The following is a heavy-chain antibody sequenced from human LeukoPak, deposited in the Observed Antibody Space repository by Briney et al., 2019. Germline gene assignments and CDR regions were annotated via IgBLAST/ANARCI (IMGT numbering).Heavy chain of an antibody. CDR2: IYSSGST. CDR3: ARDSGTTGEVKFDP. D-gene: IGHD3-10*01. CDR1: GYSISSAYY. J-gene: IGHJ5*02. Sequence: SETLSLTCHVSGYSISSAYYWSWIRQPAGKGLEWIGRIYSSGSTDYNPSLKSRVTMSVDTSKNKFSLKLSSVTAADTAVYYCARDSGTTGEVKFDPWGQGTLVTVSS. V-gene: IGHV4-4*07.